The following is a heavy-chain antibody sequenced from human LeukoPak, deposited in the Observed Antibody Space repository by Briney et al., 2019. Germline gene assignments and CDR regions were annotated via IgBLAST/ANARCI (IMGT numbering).Heavy chain of an antibody. D-gene: IGHD2-21*01. Sequence: GASVKVSCKASGYTFTGYYMHWVRQAPGQGLEWMGWINPNSGGTNYAQKFQGRVTMTRDTSISTAYMELSSLRSEDTAVYYCARDGGAAADDYYMDVWGKGTTVTVSS. CDR3: ARDGGAAADDYYMDV. J-gene: IGHJ6*03. CDR1: GYTFTGYY. V-gene: IGHV1-2*02. CDR2: INPNSGGT.